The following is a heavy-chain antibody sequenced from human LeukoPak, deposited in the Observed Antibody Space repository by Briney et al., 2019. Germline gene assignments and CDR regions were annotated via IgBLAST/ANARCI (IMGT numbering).Heavy chain of an antibody. CDR3: AKRLSFGVAIGDFDY. CDR1: GFTFCNYA. D-gene: IGHD3-3*01. V-gene: IGHV3-23*01. CDR2: ISGSGDST. Sequence: GGSPRLSCAASGFTFCNYAMSWVRQAPGKGVEWVSAISGSGDSTYYADSVKGRFTISRDSSMETLYLQMNSLRAEDTATYFCAKRLSFGVAIGDFDYWGQGTLVTVSS. J-gene: IGHJ4*02.